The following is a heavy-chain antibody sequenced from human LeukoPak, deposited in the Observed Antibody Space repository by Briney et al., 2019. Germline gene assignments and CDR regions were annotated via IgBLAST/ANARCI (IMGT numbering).Heavy chain of an antibody. CDR2: ISSSSSTI. CDR1: GFTFSSYS. J-gene: IGHJ3*02. V-gene: IGHV3-48*01. Sequence: GGSLRLSCAASGFTFSSYSMNWVRQAPGKGLEGVSYISSSSSTIYYADSVKGRFTISRDNSKNTLYLQMNSLRAEDTAVYYCASGTSLFIAAAGTAFDIWGQGTMVTVSS. D-gene: IGHD6-13*01. CDR3: ASGTSLFIAAAGTAFDI.